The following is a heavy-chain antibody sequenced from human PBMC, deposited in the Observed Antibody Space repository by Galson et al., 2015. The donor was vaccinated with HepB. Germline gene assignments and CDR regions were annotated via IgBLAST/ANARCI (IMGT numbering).Heavy chain of an antibody. V-gene: IGHV3-33*01. CDR3: AREGCGGDCPYYYGMDV. CDR2: IRYDGSNK. J-gene: IGHJ6*02. CDR1: GFTFSSYG. D-gene: IGHD2-21*02. Sequence: SLRLSCAASGFTFSSYGMHWVRQAPGKGLEWVAVIRYDGSNKYYADSVKGRFTISRDNSKNTLYLQMNSLRAEDTAVYYCAREGCGGDCPYYYGMDVWGQGTTVTVSS.